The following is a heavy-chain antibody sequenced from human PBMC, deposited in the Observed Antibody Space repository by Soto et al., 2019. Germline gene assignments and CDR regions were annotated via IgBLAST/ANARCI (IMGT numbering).Heavy chain of an antibody. Sequence: EVQLLPSGGGVVQPGGSLSLSCAASGFTFSSYAMNWVRQAPGKGQEWVLGISGSGDITHYADAVKGRFTISRDNSKNTLYLQMNSLMADETAGYYLAKQATYSNSWYASDYWGQGALVSVST. CDR2: ISGSGDIT. CDR3: AKQATYSNSWYASDY. CDR1: GFTFSSYA. J-gene: IGHJ4*02. V-gene: IGHV3-23*01. D-gene: IGHD6-13*01.